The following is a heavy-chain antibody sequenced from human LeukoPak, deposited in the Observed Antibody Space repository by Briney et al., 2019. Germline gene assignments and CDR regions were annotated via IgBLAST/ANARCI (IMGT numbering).Heavy chain of an antibody. D-gene: IGHD4-11*01. V-gene: IGHV3-23*01. CDR1: GFTLSSYA. CDR3: VKDLYSNYGPADY. CDR2: INGGGVNT. Sequence: PGGSLRLSCAASGFTLSSYAMSWVRQAPGKGLEWVSTINGGGVNTHYADSVGGRFTISRDNSKNTLFLQMNSLRDEDTAVYYCVKDLYSNYGPADYWGQGNLVTVSS. J-gene: IGHJ4*02.